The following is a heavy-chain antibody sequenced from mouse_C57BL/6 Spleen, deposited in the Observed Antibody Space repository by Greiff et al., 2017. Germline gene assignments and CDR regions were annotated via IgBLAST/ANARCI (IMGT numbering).Heavy chain of an antibody. D-gene: IGHD6-5*01. CDR3: ARYESYVDYAMDY. CDR1: GYTFTSYG. CDR2: IYPRSGNT. Sequence: VKLMESGAELARPGASVKLSCKASGYTFTSYGISWVKQRTGQGLEWIGEIYPRSGNTYYNEKFKGKATLTADKSSSTAYMELRSLTSEDSAVYFCARYESYVDYAMDYWGQGTSVTVSS. V-gene: IGHV1-81*01. J-gene: IGHJ4*01.